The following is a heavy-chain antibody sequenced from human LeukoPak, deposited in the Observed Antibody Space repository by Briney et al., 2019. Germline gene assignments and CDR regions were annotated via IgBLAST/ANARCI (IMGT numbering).Heavy chain of an antibody. CDR1: GYTFTGYY. D-gene: IGHD1-7*01. CDR3: ATATGGLELLNY. J-gene: IGHJ4*02. V-gene: IGHV1-2*02. CDR2: INPNSGGT. Sequence: GASVKVSCKASGYTFTGYYMHWVRQAPGQGLEWMGWINPNSGGTNYAQKFQGRVTMTRDTSISTAYMELSRLRSEDTAVYYCATATGGLELLNYWGQGTLVTVSS.